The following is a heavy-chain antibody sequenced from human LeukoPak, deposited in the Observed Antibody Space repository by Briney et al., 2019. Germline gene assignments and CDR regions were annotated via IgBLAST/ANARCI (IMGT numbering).Heavy chain of an antibody. CDR1: GFTFSNYG. Sequence: GGSLRISCAASGFTFSNYGMHWVRQAPGKWPEKMALIWLDGSNKYYADSVKGRFTISRDNSKKTLYLQMNSLRAEDTAVYYCARENEAYGLPFDIWGQGTMVTVSS. V-gene: IGHV3-33*01. CDR2: IWLDGSNK. J-gene: IGHJ3*02. CDR3: ARENEAYGLPFDI. D-gene: IGHD3-10*01.